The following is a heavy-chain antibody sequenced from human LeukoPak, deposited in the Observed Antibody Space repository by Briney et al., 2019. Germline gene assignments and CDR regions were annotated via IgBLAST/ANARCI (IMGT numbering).Heavy chain of an antibody. D-gene: IGHD5-18*01. J-gene: IGHJ4*02. CDR1: GFTFSSYG. Sequence: PGGSLRLSCAASGFTFSSYGMHWVRQAPGKGLEWVAFIRYDGSNKYYADSVKGRFTISRDNSKNTLYLQMNSLRAEGTAVYYCAKSRGYSYGYPFDYWGQGTLVTVSS. CDR2: IRYDGSNK. CDR3: AKSRGYSYGYPFDY. V-gene: IGHV3-30*02.